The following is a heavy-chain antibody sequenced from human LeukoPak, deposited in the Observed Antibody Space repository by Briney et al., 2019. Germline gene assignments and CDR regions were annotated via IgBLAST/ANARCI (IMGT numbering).Heavy chain of an antibody. CDR1: GYTFTNYA. J-gene: IGHJ5*02. Sequence: ASVKVSCKASGYTFTNYAMNWVRQAPGQGLKWMGWINTNTGDPTYAQGFTGRFVFSLDTSVSTAYLQISSLKADDTAVYYCARANLWFGELGWIDPWGQGTLVTVSS. D-gene: IGHD3-10*01. CDR3: ARANLWFGELGWIDP. V-gene: IGHV7-4-1*02. CDR2: INTNTGDP.